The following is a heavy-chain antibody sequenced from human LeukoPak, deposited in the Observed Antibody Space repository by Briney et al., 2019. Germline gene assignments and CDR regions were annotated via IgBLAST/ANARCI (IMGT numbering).Heavy chain of an antibody. D-gene: IGHD3-22*01. CDR1: GYTFTGYY. V-gene: IGHV1-2*02. Sequence: ASVKVSCKASGYTFTGYYMHWVRQAPGQGLEWMGWINPNSGGTNYAQKFQGRVTMTRDTSISTAYMELSRLRSDDTAVYYCARVDYYDSSGYPVVENYGVDVWGQGTTVTVSS. CDR3: ARVDYYDSSGYPVVENYGVDV. CDR2: INPNSGGT. J-gene: IGHJ6*02.